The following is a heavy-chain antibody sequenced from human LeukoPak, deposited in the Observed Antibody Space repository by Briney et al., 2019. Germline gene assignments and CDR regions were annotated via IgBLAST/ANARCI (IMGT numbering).Heavy chain of an antibody. Sequence: SETLSLTCTISGGSVSDYYWSWIRQSPGKGLEWIGYIYHTGSTSYSPSLKSRVTTSADTSQNQFSLKLSSVTAADTAVYYCASRKLGNDYWGQGTLVTVSS. CDR2: IYHTGST. CDR3: ASRKLGNDY. J-gene: IGHJ4*02. V-gene: IGHV4-59*02. D-gene: IGHD7-27*01. CDR1: GGSVSDYY.